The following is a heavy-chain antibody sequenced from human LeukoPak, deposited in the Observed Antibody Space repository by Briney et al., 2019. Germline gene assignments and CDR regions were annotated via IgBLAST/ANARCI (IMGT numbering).Heavy chain of an antibody. CDR3: ARDTPQHLKRFDY. Sequence: GASVKVSCTASGYTLDRFGISWVRQAPGQGLEWLGWINPYNGKTIFGEKFQGRVIMTTDTSTSTVYMELTSLRSDDTAVYFCARDTPQHLKRFDYWGQGTLVTVSS. CDR2: INPYNGKT. CDR1: GYTLDRFG. V-gene: IGHV1-18*01. J-gene: IGHJ4*02.